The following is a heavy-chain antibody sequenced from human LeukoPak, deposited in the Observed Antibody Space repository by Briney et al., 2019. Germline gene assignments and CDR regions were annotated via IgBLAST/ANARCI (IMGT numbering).Heavy chain of an antibody. CDR2: IYYSGST. V-gene: IGHV4-61*01. CDR1: GGSISSSNYY. Sequence: SETLSLTCTVSGGSISSSNYYWSWIRQPPGKGLEWIGYIYYSGSTNYNPSLKSRVTISVDTSKNQFSLKLSSVTAADTAVYYCARSALPYYDILTGYYQGYYYYYMDVWGKGTTVTISS. J-gene: IGHJ6*03. D-gene: IGHD3-9*01. CDR3: ARSALPYYDILTGYYQGYYYYYMDV.